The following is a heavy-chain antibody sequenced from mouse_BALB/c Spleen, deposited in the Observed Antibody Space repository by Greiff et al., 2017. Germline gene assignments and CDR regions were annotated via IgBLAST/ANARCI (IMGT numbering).Heavy chain of an antibody. V-gene: IGHV3-8*02. D-gene: IGHD1-1*01. CDR1: GDSITSGY. J-gene: IGHJ3*01. CDR2: ISYSGST. CDR3: ARFNYYGSSSFAY. Sequence: VQLQQSGPSLVKPSQTLSLTCSVTGDSITSGYWNWIRKFPGNKLEYMGYISYSGSTYYNPSLKSRISITRDTSKNQYYLQLNSVTTEDTATYYCARFNYYGSSSFAYWGQGTLVTVSA.